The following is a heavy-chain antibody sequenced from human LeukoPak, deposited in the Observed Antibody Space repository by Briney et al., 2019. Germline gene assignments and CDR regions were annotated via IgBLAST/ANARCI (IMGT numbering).Heavy chain of an antibody. CDR1: GFTFSSYT. CDR2: ISYDGSNE. Sequence: GGSLRLSCAASGFTFSSYTMHWVRQAPGKGLEWVAVISYDGSNEYYADSVKGRFTICRDNSKNTLYLQMNSLRAEDTAVYYCARDGASLNWLDPWGQGTLVTVSS. CDR3: ARDGASLNWLDP. J-gene: IGHJ5*02. V-gene: IGHV3-30-3*01. D-gene: IGHD1-26*01.